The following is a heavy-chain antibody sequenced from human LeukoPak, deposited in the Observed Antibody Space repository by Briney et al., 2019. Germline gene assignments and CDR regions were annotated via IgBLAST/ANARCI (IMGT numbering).Heavy chain of an antibody. D-gene: IGHD3-22*01. Sequence: SGTLSLTCTVSGGTLSSHYWSWIRQPPGKGLEWIGNIYYSGSTKYKPSLMSRVTIHLDTTKHQLSLKPSYVTAADPAEGYCAGQHYYDTRGYYSGYFDYWGQGTLVTVSS. J-gene: IGHJ4*02. CDR3: AGQHYYDTRGYYSGYFDY. CDR2: IYYSGST. V-gene: IGHV4-59*08. CDR1: GGTLSSHY.